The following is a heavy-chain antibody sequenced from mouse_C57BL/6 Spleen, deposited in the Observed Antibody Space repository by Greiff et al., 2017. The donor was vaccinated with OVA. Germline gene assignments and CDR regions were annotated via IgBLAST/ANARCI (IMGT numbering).Heavy chain of an antibody. V-gene: IGHV8-12*01. D-gene: IGHD1-1*01. CDR2: IYWDDDK. CDR1: GFSLSTSGMG. J-gene: IGHJ2*01. Sequence: QVQLKESGPGILQSSQTLSLTCSFSGFSLSTSGMGVSWIRQPSGKGLEWLAHIYWDDDKRYNPSLKSRLTISKDTSRNQVFLKITSVDTADTATYYCARSYYYGSSYGNYFDYWGQGTTLTVSS. CDR3: ARSYYYGSSYGNYFDY.